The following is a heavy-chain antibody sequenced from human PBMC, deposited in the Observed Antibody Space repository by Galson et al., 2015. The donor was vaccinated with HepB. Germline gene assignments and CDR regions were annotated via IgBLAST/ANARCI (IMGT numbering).Heavy chain of an antibody. Sequence: SLRLSCAASGFTVSSNYMSWVRQAPGKGLEWVSVIYSGGSTYYADSVKGRFTISRDNSKNTLYLQMNSLRAEDTAVYYCARSAVVPAAIGGYYYYGMDVWGQGTTVTVSS. CDR1: GFTVSSNY. J-gene: IGHJ6*02. V-gene: IGHV3-53*01. CDR2: IYSGGST. D-gene: IGHD2-2*01. CDR3: ARSAVVPAAIGGYYYYGMDV.